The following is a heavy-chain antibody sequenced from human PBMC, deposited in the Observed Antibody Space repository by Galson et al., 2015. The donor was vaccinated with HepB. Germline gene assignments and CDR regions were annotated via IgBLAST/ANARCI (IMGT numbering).Heavy chain of an antibody. CDR1: GFTFTNYY. D-gene: IGHD3-16*02. V-gene: IGHV3-7*01. CDR2: INQDGGAR. Sequence: SLRLSCAASGFTFTNYYMGWVRQAPGKGLEWVAYINQDGGARFYVDSVGGRFTISRDNADNLLYLQMNSLRVDDTAFYYCARWSFAFDFWRQGTMLTV. J-gene: IGHJ3*01. CDR3: ARWSFAFDF.